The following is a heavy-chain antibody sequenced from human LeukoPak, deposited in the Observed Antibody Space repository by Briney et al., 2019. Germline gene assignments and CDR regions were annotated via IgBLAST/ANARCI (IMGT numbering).Heavy chain of an antibody. CDR2: IKGDGRSI. Sequence: GGSLRLSCEASGFSFSDHWMEWVRQAPGKGLVWVSGIKGDGRSIKNADSVKGRFTISRDNGKSTLHLQMNSLGAEDTAVYYCVRGLAWSWDVWGQGTTVIVSS. CDR1: GFSFSDHW. J-gene: IGHJ6*02. V-gene: IGHV3-74*03. CDR3: VRGLAWSWDV. D-gene: IGHD3-3*01.